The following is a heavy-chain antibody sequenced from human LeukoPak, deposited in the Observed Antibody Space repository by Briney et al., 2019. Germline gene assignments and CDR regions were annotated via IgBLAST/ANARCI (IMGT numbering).Heavy chain of an antibody. V-gene: IGHV1-8*01. CDR3: ARGSCSSTSCYRARGAYNWFDP. D-gene: IGHD2-2*02. J-gene: IGHJ5*02. CDR2: VNPNSGNT. CDR1: GYTFTSYD. Sequence: ASVKVSCKASGYTFTSYDINWVRQATGQGLEWMGWVNPNSGNTGYAQKFQGRVTMTRNTSISTAYMELSSLRSEDTAVYYCARGSCSSTSCYRARGAYNWFDPWGQGTLVTVSS.